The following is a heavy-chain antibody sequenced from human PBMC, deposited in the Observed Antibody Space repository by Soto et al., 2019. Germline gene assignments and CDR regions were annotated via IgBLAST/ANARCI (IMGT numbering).Heavy chain of an antibody. Sequence: QVQLVQSGAEVKKPGASVKVSCKASGYTFTSYGISWVRQAPGQGLEWMGWISAYNGNTNYAQKLQGRVTITTDTSTSTAYMELRSLRYDDTAVYYCARGYCSGGSCYPGAPVAFDLGGQGTMVPVSS. D-gene: IGHD2-15*01. CDR3: ARGYCSGGSCYPGAPVAFDL. J-gene: IGHJ3*01. CDR1: GYTFTSYG. CDR2: ISAYNGNT. V-gene: IGHV1-18*01.